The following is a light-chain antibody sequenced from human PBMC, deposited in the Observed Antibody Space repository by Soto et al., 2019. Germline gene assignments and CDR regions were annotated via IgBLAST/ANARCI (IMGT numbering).Light chain of an antibody. Sequence: DIQMSQSPSSLSASVGDRVTITCRAAESISRHLNWYQQKPGRAPDLLIYAASTLQNGVPSRFTGSGSGTEFTLTITGLQLEDFASYYCQQDYSTLATFGQGTRLEIK. CDR2: AAS. CDR3: QQDYSTLAT. CDR1: ESISRH. V-gene: IGKV1-39*01. J-gene: IGKJ5*01.